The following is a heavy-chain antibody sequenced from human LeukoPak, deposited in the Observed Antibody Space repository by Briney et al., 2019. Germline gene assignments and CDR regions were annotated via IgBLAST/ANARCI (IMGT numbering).Heavy chain of an antibody. J-gene: IGHJ3*02. Sequence: PSETLSLTCTVSGGSISSSSYYWGWIRQPPGKGLEWIGSIYYSGSTYYNPSLKSRVTISVDTSKNQFSLKLSSVTAADMAVYYCARLHVPYCGGDCYSNAFDIWGQGTMVTVSS. CDR2: IYYSGST. CDR1: GGSISSSSYY. D-gene: IGHD2-21*02. CDR3: ARLHVPYCGGDCYSNAFDI. V-gene: IGHV4-39*01.